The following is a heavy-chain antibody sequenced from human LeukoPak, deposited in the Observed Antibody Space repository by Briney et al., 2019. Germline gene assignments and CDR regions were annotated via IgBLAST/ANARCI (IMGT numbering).Heavy chain of an antibody. CDR3: ATPQAAAGTGN. CDR1: GFTFSSYS. Sequence: GGSLRLSCAASGFTFSSYSMNWVRQAPGKGLEWVSSISSSSSYIYYADSVRGRFTISRDNAKNSLYLQMNSLRAEDTAVYYCATPQAAAGTGNWGQGTLVTVSS. CDR2: ISSSSSYI. J-gene: IGHJ4*02. D-gene: IGHD6-13*01. V-gene: IGHV3-21*01.